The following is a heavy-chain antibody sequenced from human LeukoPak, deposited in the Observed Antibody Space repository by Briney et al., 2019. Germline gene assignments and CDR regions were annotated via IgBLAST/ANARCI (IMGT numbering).Heavy chain of an antibody. D-gene: IGHD2-15*01. CDR2: ISAYNGNT. J-gene: IGHJ5*02. V-gene: IGHV1-18*01. Sequence: ASVKVSCKASGYTFTSYGISWVRQAPGQGLEWMGWISAYNGNTNYAQKPQGRVTMTTDTSTSTAYMELRSLRSDDTAVYYCARAEYCSGGSCYSRWFDPWGQGTLVTVSS. CDR1: GYTFTSYG. CDR3: ARAEYCSGGSCYSRWFDP.